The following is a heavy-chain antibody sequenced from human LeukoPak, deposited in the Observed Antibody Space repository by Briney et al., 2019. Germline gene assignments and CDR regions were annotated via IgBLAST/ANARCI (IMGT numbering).Heavy chain of an antibody. CDR1: GGTFSSCA. CDR3: ANGHYYASSGSWWFDP. D-gene: IGHD3-22*01. CDR2: IIPIFGTA. V-gene: IGHV1-69*05. J-gene: IGHJ5*02. Sequence: ASVKVSCKASGGTFSSCAISWVRQAPGQGLEWMGGIIPIFGTANYAQKFQGRVTITTDESTSTAYMELSSLRSEDTAVYYCANGHYYASSGSWWFDPRGQGTLVTVYS.